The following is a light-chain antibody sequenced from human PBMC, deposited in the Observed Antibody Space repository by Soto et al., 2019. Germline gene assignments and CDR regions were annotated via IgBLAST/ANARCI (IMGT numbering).Light chain of an antibody. CDR1: QSVSSTY. Sequence: EMVLTQSPGTLYLSPGDRATLSCRALQSVSSTYLAWYQQKPGQAPRLLIFGASNRATGIPHRFSGSGSVTDFTLTISRLEPEEFAVYYCQQYGSSPLTFGGGTQVQIK. CDR2: GAS. CDR3: QQYGSSPLT. J-gene: IGKJ4*01. V-gene: IGKV3-20*01.